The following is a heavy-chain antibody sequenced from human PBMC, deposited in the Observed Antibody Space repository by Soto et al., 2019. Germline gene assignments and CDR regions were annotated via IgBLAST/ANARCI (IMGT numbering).Heavy chain of an antibody. CDR3: ARGGHVVVVTAALDY. Sequence: QVQLMQSGAEVKKPGASVKVSCKASGDTFSDYYIHWVRQAPGQGLEWMGTVNPSGGHTTYSQHFLGRVTKTREPSPSPLPLEVTRLASGDTAGYLCARGGHVVVVTAALDYWGQGTLVTVSS. CDR1: GDTFSDYY. CDR2: VNPSGGHT. V-gene: IGHV1-46*01. D-gene: IGHD2-21*02. J-gene: IGHJ4*02.